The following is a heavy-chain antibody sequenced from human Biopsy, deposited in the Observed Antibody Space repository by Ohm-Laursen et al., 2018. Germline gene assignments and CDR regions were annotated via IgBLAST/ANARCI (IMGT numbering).Heavy chain of an antibody. V-gene: IGHV3-9*01. CDR2: IRRNSAII. Sequence: SLRLSCAAFGFTFDDYGMHWVRQPPGKGLEWVSGIRRNSAIIDYADSVRGRFTISRDNARRFLFLQMNNLKSEDTAFYYCARDRGGARYGMDVWGRGTTATVSS. CDR1: GFTFDDYG. J-gene: IGHJ6*02. CDR3: ARDRGGARYGMDV. D-gene: IGHD1-26*01.